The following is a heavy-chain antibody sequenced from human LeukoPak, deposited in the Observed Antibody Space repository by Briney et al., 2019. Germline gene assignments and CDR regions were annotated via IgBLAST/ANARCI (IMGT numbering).Heavy chain of an antibody. CDR1: GFTFSSYG. CDR2: ISYDGSNK. CDR3: GRYYDSSGYRYYYGMDV. V-gene: IGHV3-30*03. J-gene: IGHJ6*02. D-gene: IGHD3-22*01. Sequence: GGYLRLSCAASGFTFSSYGMHWVRQAPGKGLEWVAVISYDGSNKYYADSVKGRFTISRDNSKNTLYLQMNSLRAEDTAVYYCGRYYDSSGYRYYYGMDVWGQGTTVTVSS.